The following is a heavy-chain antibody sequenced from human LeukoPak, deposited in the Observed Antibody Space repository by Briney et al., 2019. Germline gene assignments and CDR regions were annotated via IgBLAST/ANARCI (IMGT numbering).Heavy chain of an antibody. Sequence: GGSLRLSCAASGFTFSSYWMHWVRQAPGKGLVWVSRINSDGSSTSYADSVKGRFTISRDNAKNTLYLQMNSLRAEDTAVYYCAKDLLGREMATTFDYWGQGTLVTVSS. D-gene: IGHD5-24*01. V-gene: IGHV3-74*01. CDR3: AKDLLGREMATTFDY. CDR2: INSDGSST. CDR1: GFTFSSYW. J-gene: IGHJ4*02.